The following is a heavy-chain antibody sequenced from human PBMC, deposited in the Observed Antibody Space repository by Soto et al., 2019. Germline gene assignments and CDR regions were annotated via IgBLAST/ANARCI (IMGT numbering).Heavy chain of an antibody. CDR2: IIPSLGIA. CDR1: GGTFSSYT. Sequence: QVQLVQSGAEVKKPGSSVKVSCKASGGTFSSYTISWVRQAPGQGLEWMGRIIPSLGIANYAQKFQGRVTITADKSTSTAYMELSSLRSEDTAVYYCARDYYGSGSYYGSYYFDYWGQGTLVTVSS. V-gene: IGHV1-69*08. CDR3: ARDYYGSGSYYGSYYFDY. J-gene: IGHJ4*02. D-gene: IGHD3-10*01.